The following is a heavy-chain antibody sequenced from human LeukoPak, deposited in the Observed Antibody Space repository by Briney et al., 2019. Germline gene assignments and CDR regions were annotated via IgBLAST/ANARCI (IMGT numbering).Heavy chain of an antibody. CDR1: GFSFSRYA. V-gene: IGHV3-30-3*01. D-gene: IGHD4-23*01. CDR2: ISYDGSKK. Sequence: PWRSLRLSCAASGFSFSRYAMHWVCQAPGKGLERVAIISYDGSKKYYADSVKGRFTISRDNSKNTLYLQMNSLRAEDTAVYYCARGYGGNSAYFDYWGQGTLVTVSS. J-gene: IGHJ4*02. CDR3: ARGYGGNSAYFDY.